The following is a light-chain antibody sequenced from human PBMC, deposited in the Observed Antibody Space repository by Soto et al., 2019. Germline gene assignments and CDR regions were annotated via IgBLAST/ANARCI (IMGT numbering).Light chain of an antibody. CDR3: YSYPSSSTYV. CDR1: SSDVGGYNY. V-gene: IGLV2-14*03. J-gene: IGLJ1*01. CDR2: DVS. Sequence: QSALTQPASVSGSPGQSITISCTGTSSDVGGYNYVSWYQQHPAKAPKVMIYDVSNRPSGVSNRFSGSKSGNTASLTISGLQAEDEADYYCYSYPSSSTYVFGTGTKVTVL.